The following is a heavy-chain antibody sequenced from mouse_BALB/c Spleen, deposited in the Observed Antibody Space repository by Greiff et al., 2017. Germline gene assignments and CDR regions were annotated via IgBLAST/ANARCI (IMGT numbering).Heavy chain of an antibody. CDR1: GFTFSSFG. Sequence: DVHLVESGGGLVQPGGSRKLSCAASGFTFSSFGMHWVRQAPEKGLEWVAYISSGSSTIYYADTVKGRFTISRDNPKNTLFLQMTSLRSEDTAMYYCARDYYYFDYWGQGTTLTVSS. J-gene: IGHJ2*01. D-gene: IGHD1-1*01. CDR2: ISSGSSTI. V-gene: IGHV5-17*02. CDR3: ARDYYYFDY.